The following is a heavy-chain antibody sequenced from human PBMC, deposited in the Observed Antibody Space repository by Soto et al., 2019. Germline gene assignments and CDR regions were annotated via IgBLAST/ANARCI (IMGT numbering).Heavy chain of an antibody. J-gene: IGHJ4*02. CDR3: ASATYYYDSSGYLDY. V-gene: IGHV4-30-4*01. CDR2: IYYSGST. Sequence: PSETLSLTCTVSGGSISSGDYYWRWIRQPPGKGLEWIGYIYYSGSTYYNPSLKSRVTISVDTSKNQFSLKLSSVTAADTAVYYCASATYYYDSSGYLDYWGQGTLVTVSS. D-gene: IGHD3-22*01. CDR1: GGSISSGDYY.